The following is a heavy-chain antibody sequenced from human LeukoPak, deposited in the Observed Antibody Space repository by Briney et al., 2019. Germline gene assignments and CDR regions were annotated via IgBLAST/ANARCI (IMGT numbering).Heavy chain of an antibody. Sequence: GGSLRLSCAASGFTFSSYGMNWVRQAPGKGLEWVSYISSSGSTIYYADSVKGRFTISRDNAKNSLYLQMNSLRAEDTAVYYCARGSPDYGGKLRDGMDVWGKGTTVTVSP. V-gene: IGHV3-48*03. CDR1: GFTFSSYG. D-gene: IGHD4-23*01. J-gene: IGHJ6*04. CDR2: ISSSGSTI. CDR3: ARGSPDYGGKLRDGMDV.